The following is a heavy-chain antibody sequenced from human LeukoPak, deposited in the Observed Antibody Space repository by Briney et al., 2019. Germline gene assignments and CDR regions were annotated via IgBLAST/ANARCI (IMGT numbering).Heavy chain of an antibody. CDR3: ARDLVDWGNAFDI. CDR2: IYHSGST. V-gene: IGHV4-39*07. D-gene: IGHD3/OR15-3a*01. J-gene: IGHJ3*02. CDR1: GDSISSSSYY. Sequence: SETLSLTCTVSGDSISSSSYYWGWIRQPPGKGLEWIGSIYHSGSTYYNPSLKSRVTISVDTSKNQFSLKLSSVTAADTAVYYCARDLVDWGNAFDIWGQGTMVTVSS.